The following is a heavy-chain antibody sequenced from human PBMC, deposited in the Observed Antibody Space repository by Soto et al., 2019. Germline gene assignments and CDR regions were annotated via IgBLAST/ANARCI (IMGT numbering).Heavy chain of an antibody. V-gene: IGHV3-15*01. J-gene: IGHJ6*02. CDR2: IKSKTDGGTT. D-gene: IGHD3-3*01. Sequence: EVQLVESGGGLVKPGGSLRLSCAASGFTFSNAWMSWVRQAPGKGLEWVGRIKSKTDGGTTDYAAPVKGRFTISRNDSKNTLYLQMNSLKTEDTAVYYCTTGQWSGRYGMDVWGQGTTVTVSS. CDR3: TTGQWSGRYGMDV. CDR1: GFTFSNAW.